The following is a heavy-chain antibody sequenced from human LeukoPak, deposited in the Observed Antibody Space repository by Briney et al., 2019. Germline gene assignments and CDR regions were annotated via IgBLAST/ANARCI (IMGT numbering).Heavy chain of an antibody. J-gene: IGHJ5*02. CDR2: IYYSGST. CDR3: ARERFNWFDP. V-gene: IGHV4-39*07. Sequence: SETLSLTCTVSGGSISSSSYYWGWIRQPPGKGLEWIGSIYYSGSTYYNPSLKSRVTISADTSKNQFSLKLSSVTAADTAVYYCARERFNWFDPWGQGTLVTVSS. D-gene: IGHD3-16*01. CDR1: GGSISSSSYY.